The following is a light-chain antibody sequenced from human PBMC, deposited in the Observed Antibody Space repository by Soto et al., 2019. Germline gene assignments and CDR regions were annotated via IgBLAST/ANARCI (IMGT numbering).Light chain of an antibody. CDR1: QSVSSN. V-gene: IGKV3-15*01. CDR2: GAS. Sequence: EVVMTQSPATLSASPGERATLSCRASQSVSSNLAWYQQKPGQAPRLLIYGASTKATGTPARFSGSGSGTEFTLTISSLQSEDSAVYYCQQYNNRPPGTFGQGTKVELK. J-gene: IGKJ1*01. CDR3: QQYNNRPPGT.